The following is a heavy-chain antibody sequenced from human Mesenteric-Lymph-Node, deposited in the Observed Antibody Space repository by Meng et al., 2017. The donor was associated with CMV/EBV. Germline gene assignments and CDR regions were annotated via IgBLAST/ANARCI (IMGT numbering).Heavy chain of an antibody. V-gene: IGHV3-53*05. J-gene: IGHJ4*02. CDR2: IYSGGST. D-gene: IGHD2-2*01. CDR1: GFTVSSNY. CDR3: AKDRCSGTSCYLDY. Sequence: GGSLRLSCAASGFTVSSNYMSWVRQAPGKGLEWVSVIYSGGSTYYADSVKGRFTISRDNSKNMLYLQMNSLRAEDTAVYYCAKDRCSGTSCYLDYWGQGMLVTVSS.